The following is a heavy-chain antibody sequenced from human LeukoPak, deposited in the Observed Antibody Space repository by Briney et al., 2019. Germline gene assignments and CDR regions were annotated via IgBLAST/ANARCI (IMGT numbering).Heavy chain of an antibody. CDR2: IIPILGKA. Sequence: ASVKVSCKASGGTFSSYAISWVRQAPGQGLEWMGRIIPILGKANYAQKFQGRVTLTADESTGTAYMELSSLRSDDTAVYYCARNNPPYCKGGSCYSHGGRGTLVTFSS. CDR1: GGTFSSYA. CDR3: ARNNPPYCKGGSCYSH. J-gene: IGHJ4*02. V-gene: IGHV1-69*11. D-gene: IGHD2-15*01.